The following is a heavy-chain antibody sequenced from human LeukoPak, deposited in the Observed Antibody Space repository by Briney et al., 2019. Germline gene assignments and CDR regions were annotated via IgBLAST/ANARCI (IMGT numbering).Heavy chain of an antibody. J-gene: IGHJ3*02. CDR1: GFTFSSYW. CDR3: ARAYTYYFDAFDI. Sequence: GGSLRLSCAASGFTFSSYWMSWVRQAPGKGLEWVANIKQDGSEKYYVDSVKGRFTISRDNAKNSLYLQMNSLRAEDTAVYYCARAYTYYFDAFDIWGQGAMVTVSS. D-gene: IGHD3-10*01. V-gene: IGHV3-7*01. CDR2: IKQDGSEK.